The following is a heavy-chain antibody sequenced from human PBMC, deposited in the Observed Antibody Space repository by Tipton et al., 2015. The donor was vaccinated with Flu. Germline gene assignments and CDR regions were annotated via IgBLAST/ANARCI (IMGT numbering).Heavy chain of an antibody. CDR2: ISSGSSYI. CDR1: GFTFRVYT. Sequence: SLRLSCAASGFTFRVYTMTWVRQAPGKGLGWVSSISSGSSYIYYADSVKGRFTISRDDAKNSLYLQMNSLRAEDTAVYYCASGNSNVDYWGQGTLVTVSS. D-gene: IGHD3-10*01. CDR3: ASGNSNVDY. J-gene: IGHJ4*02. V-gene: IGHV3-21*01.